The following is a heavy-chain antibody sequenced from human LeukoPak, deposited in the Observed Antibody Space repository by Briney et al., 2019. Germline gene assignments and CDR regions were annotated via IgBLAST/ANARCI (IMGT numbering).Heavy chain of an antibody. V-gene: IGHV4-61*01. D-gene: IGHD3-22*01. Sequence: KPSETLSLTCTVSGYSISSGYYWGWIRQPPGKGLEWIGFISYSGNTNYNPSLKSRVTISLDTSKNQFSLKLISVTAADTAVYYCARGVGSGYTDYWGQGALVTVSS. J-gene: IGHJ4*02. CDR3: ARGVGSGYTDY. CDR2: ISYSGNT. CDR1: GYSISSGYY.